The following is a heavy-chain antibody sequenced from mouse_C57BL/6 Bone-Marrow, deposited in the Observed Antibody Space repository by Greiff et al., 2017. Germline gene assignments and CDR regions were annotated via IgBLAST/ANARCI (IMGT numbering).Heavy chain of an antibody. CDR3: ARHAPPYGYYPYWYFDV. CDR2: FYPGSGSI. V-gene: IGHV1-62-2*01. Sequence: QVQLQQSGAELVKPGASVKLSCKASGYTFTEYTIHWVKQRSGQGLEWIGWFYPGSGSIKYNEKFKDKATLTADKSSSTVYMELSRLTSEDSAVYFCARHAPPYGYYPYWYFDVWGTGTTVTVSS. CDR1: GYTFTEYT. J-gene: IGHJ1*03. D-gene: IGHD2-3*01.